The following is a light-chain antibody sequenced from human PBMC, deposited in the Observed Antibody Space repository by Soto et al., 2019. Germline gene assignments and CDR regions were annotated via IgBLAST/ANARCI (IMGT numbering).Light chain of an antibody. CDR1: QSVSSSY. CDR3: QQNCSPPFT. J-gene: IGKJ2*01. CDR2: GAS. Sequence: EIVLTQSPGTLSLSPGERATLSCRASQSVSSSYLAWYQQKPGQAPRLLIYGASSMATGIPERFSGSGSGTDFRLTISSLQPGDFATYYCQQNCSPPFTFGQGTSLELK. V-gene: IGKV3-20*01.